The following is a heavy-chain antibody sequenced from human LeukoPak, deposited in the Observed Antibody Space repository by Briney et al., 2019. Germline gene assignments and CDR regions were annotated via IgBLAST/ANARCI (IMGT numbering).Heavy chain of an antibody. CDR1: GYTFTSYG. CDR3: ASGSGGYCSSTSSYAFVY. D-gene: IGHD2-2*01. V-gene: IGHV1-18*01. Sequence: ASVKVSCKASGYTFTSYGISWVRQAPGQGLEWMGWISAYNGNTNYAQKLQGRVTMTTDTSTSTAYMELRSLRSDDTAVYYCASGSGGYCSSTSSYAFVYWGQGTLVTVSS. CDR2: ISAYNGNT. J-gene: IGHJ4*02.